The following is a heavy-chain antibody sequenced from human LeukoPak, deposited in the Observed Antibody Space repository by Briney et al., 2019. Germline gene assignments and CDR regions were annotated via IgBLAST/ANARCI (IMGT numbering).Heavy chain of an antibody. CDR2: IYYSGST. J-gene: IGHJ3*02. CDR1: GGSISSYY. V-gene: IGHV4-59*01. Sequence: SETLSLTCTVSGGSISSYYWSWIRQPPGKGLEWIGYIYYSGSTNYNPSLKSRVTISVDTSKNQFSLKLSSVTAADTAVYYCARARFLEWTYAFDIWGQGTMVTVSS. CDR3: ARARFLEWTYAFDI. D-gene: IGHD3-3*01.